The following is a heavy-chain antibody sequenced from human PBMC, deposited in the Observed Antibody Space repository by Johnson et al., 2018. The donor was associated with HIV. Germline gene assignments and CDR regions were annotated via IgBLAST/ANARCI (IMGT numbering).Heavy chain of an antibody. CDR3: AKDNLRSTMMLVVSSGACDI. Sequence: QLVESGGGLIQPGGSLRLYCVASGFTVTSNYMSWVRQAPGKGLEWVSIIYSGGITYYTDSVKGRFTISRDNSKNTLYLQMNSLRAEDTAVYYCAKDNLRSTMMLVVSSGACDIWGQGTMVTVSS. J-gene: IGHJ3*02. CDR2: IYSGGIT. CDR1: GFTVTSNY. D-gene: IGHD3-22*01. V-gene: IGHV3-66*03.